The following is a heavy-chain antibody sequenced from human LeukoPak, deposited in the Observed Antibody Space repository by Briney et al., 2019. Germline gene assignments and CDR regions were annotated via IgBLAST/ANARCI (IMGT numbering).Heavy chain of an antibody. CDR3: ARVGLGCSSTSCSSDY. J-gene: IGHJ4*02. V-gene: IGHV1-18*01. D-gene: IGHD2-2*01. CDR1: GYTFTSYG. CDR2: ISADNGNT. Sequence: GASVKVSCKASGYTFTSYGISWVRQAPGQGLEWMGWISADNGNTNYAQKLQGRVTMTTDTSTSTAYMELRSLRSDDTAVYYCARVGLGCSSTSCSSDYWGQGTLVTVSS.